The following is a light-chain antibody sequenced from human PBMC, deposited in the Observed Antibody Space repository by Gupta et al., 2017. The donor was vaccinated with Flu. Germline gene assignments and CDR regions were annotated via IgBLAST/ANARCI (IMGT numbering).Light chain of an antibody. Sequence: QSVLTQPPSASGTPGQRVTISCSGSSSNIGRNYVYWYQQLPGTAPKLLIYRNNQRPSGVPCRFSGSKSGTSASLAISGLRSEDEADYYCAAWDDSLSGWVFGGGNKLTVL. CDR2: RNN. CDR1: SSNIGRNY. V-gene: IGLV1-47*01. J-gene: IGLJ3*02. CDR3: AAWDDSLSGWV.